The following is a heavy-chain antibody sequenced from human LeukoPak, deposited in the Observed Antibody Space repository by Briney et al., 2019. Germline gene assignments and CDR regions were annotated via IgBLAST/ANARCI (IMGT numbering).Heavy chain of an antibody. CDR3: ITPLPYSAQ. V-gene: IGHV3-15*07. CDR1: GLTFSNYW. D-gene: IGHD2-21*01. CDR2: IKPKTDGETT. J-gene: IGHJ4*02. Sequence: TGGSLRLSCAASGLTFSNYWMDWVRQAPGKGLEWVGRIKPKTDGETTEYAAPVKDRFSISRDDSKSMMYLQMNSLKTEDTAVYYCITPLPYSAQGGQGTLVTVSS.